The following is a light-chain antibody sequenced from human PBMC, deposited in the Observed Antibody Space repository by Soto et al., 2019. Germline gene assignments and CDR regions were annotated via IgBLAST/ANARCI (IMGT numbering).Light chain of an antibody. CDR2: DAS. V-gene: IGKV1-5*01. J-gene: IGKJ3*01. Sequence: DIQMTQSPSTLSASIGDRVTITCRASQSISSWLAWYQQKPGKAPKLLIFDASILESGVPSRFSGSGSGTEFTLTISSLQPDDFATYYCQQYNSYSSFGPGTKVDIK. CDR3: QQYNSYSS. CDR1: QSISSW.